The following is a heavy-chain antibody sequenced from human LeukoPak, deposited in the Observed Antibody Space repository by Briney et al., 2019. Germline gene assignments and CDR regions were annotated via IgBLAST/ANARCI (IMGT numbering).Heavy chain of an antibody. J-gene: IGHJ4*02. D-gene: IGHD6-13*01. CDR2: IYYSGST. CDR3: ARGIAAAGVDY. Sequence: SETLSLTCTVSGGSISTNTYYWGWIRQPPGKGLEWIGYIYYSGSTNYNPSLKSRVTISVDTSKNQFSLKLRSVTAADTAVYYCARGIAAAGVDYWGQGTLVTVSS. V-gene: IGHV4-61*05. CDR1: GGSISTNTYY.